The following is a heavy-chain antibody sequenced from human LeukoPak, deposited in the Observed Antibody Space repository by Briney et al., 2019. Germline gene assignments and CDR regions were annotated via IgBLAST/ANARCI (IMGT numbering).Heavy chain of an antibody. Sequence: GGSLRHSPVERQFTTCSYAPSCVPQAPGKGLEWVSGISAGGGTTYYADSVKGRFTISRDNSKKTVYLQMNSLRAEDTAVYYCGEDSTECIHKDKDVWGKGTTVTVSS. J-gene: IGHJ6*03. D-gene: IGHD2-8*01. V-gene: IGHV3-23*01. CDR2: ISAGGGTT. CDR3: GEDSTECIHKDKDV. CDR1: QFTTCSYA.